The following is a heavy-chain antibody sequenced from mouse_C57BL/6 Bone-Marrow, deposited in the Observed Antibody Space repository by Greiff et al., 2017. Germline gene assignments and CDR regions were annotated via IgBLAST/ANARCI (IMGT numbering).Heavy chain of an antibody. CDR2: IDPETGGT. Sequence: VQLQQSGAELVRPGASVTLSCKASGYTFTDYEMHWVKQTPVHGLEWIGAIDPETGGTAYNQKFKGKAILTADKSSSTAYMELRSLTSEDSAVYYCTREDWYDAMDYWGQGTSVTVSS. V-gene: IGHV1-15*01. J-gene: IGHJ4*01. D-gene: IGHD4-1*01. CDR1: GYTFTDYE. CDR3: TREDWYDAMDY.